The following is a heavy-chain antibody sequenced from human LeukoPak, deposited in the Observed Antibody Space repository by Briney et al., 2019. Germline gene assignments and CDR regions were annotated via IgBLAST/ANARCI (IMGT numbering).Heavy chain of an antibody. CDR1: GGSISGCY. V-gene: IGHV4-59*01. Sequence: SETLSLTCTVSGGSISGCYWSWIRQSPGKGLEWIGYIYSTGSTKYNPSLKSRVTISIDASNNKFSLKLRSVTAADTAVYYCARVGYLEYLYYFDYWGQGTLVTVSS. D-gene: IGHD3-3*01. J-gene: IGHJ4*02. CDR3: ARVGYLEYLYYFDY. CDR2: IYSTGST.